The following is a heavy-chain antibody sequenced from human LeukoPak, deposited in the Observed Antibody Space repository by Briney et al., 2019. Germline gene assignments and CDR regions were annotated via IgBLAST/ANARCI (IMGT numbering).Heavy chain of an antibody. J-gene: IGHJ6*03. V-gene: IGHV3-23*01. CDR2: ISGSGGTT. CDR1: GFTFSSFA. Sequence: GGSLRLSCVPSGFTFSSFAMTWVRQAPGKGLEWVSSISGSGGTTYYADPIKGRFTISRDSSKNMLYLQMNRLRAEDTAVYYCAKSPYFYNSGRYVDVWGKGTTVTVSS. D-gene: IGHD3-10*01. CDR3: AKSPYFYNSGRYVDV.